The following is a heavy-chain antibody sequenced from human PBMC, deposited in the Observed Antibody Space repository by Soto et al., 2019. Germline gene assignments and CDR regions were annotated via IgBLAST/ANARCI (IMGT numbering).Heavy chain of an antibody. CDR1: GGSITSSFY. D-gene: IGHD6-13*01. Sequence: QLQLQESGPGLVKPSETLSLSCTVSGGSITSSFYWGWIRQPPGKGLEWIGSIYGTGNTYYNPSLKGRVTLSANTTKNQFSPNLISVTAADTAVYYCRSSSRYSTDVWGQGATVTVSS. CDR3: RSSSRYSTDV. V-gene: IGHV4-39*01. CDR2: IYGTGNT. J-gene: IGHJ6*02.